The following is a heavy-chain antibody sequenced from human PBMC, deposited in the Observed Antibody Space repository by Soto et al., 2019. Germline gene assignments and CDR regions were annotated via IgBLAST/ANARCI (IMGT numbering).Heavy chain of an antibody. D-gene: IGHD2-2*01. J-gene: IGHJ3*02. CDR3: ERGAIVVVPAAIPGRDAFAI. V-gene: IGHV3-33*08. CDR1: GFTFSSYS. Sequence: LRLSCAASGFTFSSYSMNWVRQAPGKGLEWGAVIWYDGSNKYYADSVKGRFTISRDNSKNTLYLQMNSLRAEDTAVYYCERGAIVVVPAAIPGRDAFAIWGQGTMVTVSS. CDR2: IWYDGSNK.